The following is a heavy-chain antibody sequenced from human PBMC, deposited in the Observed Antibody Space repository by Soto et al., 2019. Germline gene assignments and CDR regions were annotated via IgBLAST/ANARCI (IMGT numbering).Heavy chain of an antibody. CDR1: GWTFGIYT. Sequence: PGGSLIPCCAASGWTFGIYTMDLVRQAPGKGLEWVSSITRSSDYKFYADSVKGRFTISRDNTKKSLYLQMNSLRDDDTAVYYCARVNGEYRDFWGLGTLVTGPS. J-gene: IGHJ4*02. CDR3: ARVNGEYRDF. CDR2: ITRSSDYK. D-gene: IGHD2-8*01. V-gene: IGHV3-21*01.